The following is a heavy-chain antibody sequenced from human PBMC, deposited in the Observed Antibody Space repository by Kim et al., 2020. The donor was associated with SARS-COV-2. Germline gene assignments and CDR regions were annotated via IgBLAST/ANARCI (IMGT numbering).Heavy chain of an antibody. CDR2: IYYSGST. CDR3: ARGDSSGWYY. J-gene: IGHJ4*02. CDR1: GGSISSSSYY. D-gene: IGHD6-19*01. V-gene: IGHV4-39*01. Sequence: SETLSLTCTVSGGSISSSSYYWGWIRQPPGKGLEWIGSIYYSGSTYYNPSLKSRVTISVDTSKNQFSLKLSSVTAADTAVYYCARGDSSGWYYWGQGTLVTVSS.